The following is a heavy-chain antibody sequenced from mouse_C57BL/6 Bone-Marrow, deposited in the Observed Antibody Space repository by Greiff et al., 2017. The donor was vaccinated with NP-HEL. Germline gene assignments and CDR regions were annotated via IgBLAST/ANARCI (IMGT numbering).Heavy chain of an antibody. Sequence: QVQLQQSGAELVKPGASVKLSCKASGYTFTSYWMHWVKQRPGQGLEWIGMIHPNSGSTNYNEKFKSKATLTVDKSSSTAYMQLSSLTSEDSAVYYCARGTFTSRFAYWGQGTLVTVSA. CDR1: GYTFTSYW. V-gene: IGHV1-64*01. CDR2: IHPNSGST. J-gene: IGHJ3*01. D-gene: IGHD3-3*01. CDR3: ARGTFTSRFAY.